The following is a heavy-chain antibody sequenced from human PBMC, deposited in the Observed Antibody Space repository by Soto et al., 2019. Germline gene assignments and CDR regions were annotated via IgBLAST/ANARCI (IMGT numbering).Heavy chain of an antibody. CDR3: AKDLIPLEDYGMDV. D-gene: IGHD3-16*01. Sequence: PGGSLRLSCAASGFTFSSYGMHWVRQAPGKGLEWVAVISYDGSNKYYADSVKGRFTISRDNSKNTLYLQMNSLRAEDTAVYYCAKDLIPLEDYGMDVWGQGTTVTVSS. J-gene: IGHJ6*02. CDR1: GFTFSSYG. V-gene: IGHV3-30*18. CDR2: ISYDGSNK.